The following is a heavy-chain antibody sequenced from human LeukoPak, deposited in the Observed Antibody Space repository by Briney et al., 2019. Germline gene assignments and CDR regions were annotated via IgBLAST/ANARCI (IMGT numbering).Heavy chain of an antibody. J-gene: IGHJ5*02. D-gene: IGHD3-16*01. CDR1: GYTLTSFV. CDR3: ARGGAYNWFDP. CDR2: ISAYNGNT. V-gene: IGHV1-18*01. Sequence: AAPKASCKTPGYTLTSFVICWVRPSPGEGVEWMGWISAYNGNTNYAQRLQGRVIMTTDTSTSTAYMELRSLRSDDTAVYYCARGGAYNWFDPWGQGTLVTVSS.